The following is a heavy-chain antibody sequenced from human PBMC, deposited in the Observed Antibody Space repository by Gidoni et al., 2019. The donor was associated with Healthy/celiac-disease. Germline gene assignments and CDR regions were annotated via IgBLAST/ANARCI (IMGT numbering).Heavy chain of an antibody. J-gene: IGHJ4*02. CDR3: ARTTVTTFLDY. Sequence: FTISRDNAKNSLYLQMNSLRAEDTAVYYCARTTVTTFLDYWGQGTLVTVSS. V-gene: IGHV3-11*01. D-gene: IGHD4-17*01.